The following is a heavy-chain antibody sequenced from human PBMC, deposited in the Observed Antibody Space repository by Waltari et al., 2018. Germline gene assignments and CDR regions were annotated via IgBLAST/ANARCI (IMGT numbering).Heavy chain of an antibody. CDR3: ARDGDLVVSLDY. Sequence: QVQLVESGGGVVQPGRSLRLSCAASGFTFSSSAIHWVRQAPGKGLEWVAVISYDGSNKYYADSVKGRFTISRDNSKNTLYLQMNSLRAEDTAVYYCARDGDLVVSLDYWGQGTLVTVSS. CDR2: ISYDGSNK. CDR1: GFTFSSSA. J-gene: IGHJ4*02. D-gene: IGHD2-15*01. V-gene: IGHV3-30-3*01.